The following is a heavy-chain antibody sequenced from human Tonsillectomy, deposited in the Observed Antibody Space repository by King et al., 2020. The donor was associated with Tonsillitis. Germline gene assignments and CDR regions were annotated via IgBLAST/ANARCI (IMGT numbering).Heavy chain of an antibody. CDR2: IIPIFGTA. CDR1: GGTFSSYA. J-gene: IGHJ4*02. D-gene: IGHD3-22*01. CDR3: ARARTYYYASSGYFPTDY. V-gene: IGHV1-69*01. Sequence: VQLVESGAEVKKPGSSVKVSCKASGGTFSSYAISWVRQAPGPGLEWMGGIIPIFGTANYAQKFQGRVTITADESTSTAYMELSSLRSEDTAVYYCARARTYYYASSGYFPTDYWGQGTLVTVSS.